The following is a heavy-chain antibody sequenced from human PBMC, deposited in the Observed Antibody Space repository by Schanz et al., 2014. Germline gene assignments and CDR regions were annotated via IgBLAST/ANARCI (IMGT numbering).Heavy chain of an antibody. D-gene: IGHD4-17*01. CDR1: GGSINSGGYR. CDR3: ARGWGDYVLL. Sequence: QLQESGPGLVKASETLSLTCSVSGGSINSGGYRWGWIRQPPGKGLEWIGYIYYSGRTYYNPSLKSRVTISVDTSKNQFSLNLSSVSAADTAVYYCARGWGDYVLLWGQGTLVTVSS. CDR2: IYYSGRT. J-gene: IGHJ4*02. V-gene: IGHV4-30-4*07.